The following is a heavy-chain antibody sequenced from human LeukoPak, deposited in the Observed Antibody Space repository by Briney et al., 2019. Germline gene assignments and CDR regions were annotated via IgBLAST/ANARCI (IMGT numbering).Heavy chain of an antibody. D-gene: IGHD3-3*01. Sequence: PSETLSLTCTVSGGSMSSYYWSWIRQPPGKGLEWIGYIYYSGSTNYNPSLKSRVTISVDTSKNQFSLKLSSVTAADTAVYYCARTYDFWSGYYFDYWGQGTLVTVSS. J-gene: IGHJ4*02. CDR1: GGSMSSYY. CDR3: ARTYDFWSGYYFDY. CDR2: IYYSGST. V-gene: IGHV4-59*08.